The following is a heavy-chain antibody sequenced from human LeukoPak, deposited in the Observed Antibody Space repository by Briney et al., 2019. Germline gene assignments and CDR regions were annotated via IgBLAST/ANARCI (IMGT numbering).Heavy chain of an antibody. D-gene: IGHD5-18*01. CDR3: AKGDYSYGFSCYYGMDV. CDR1: GFTFSSYG. CDR2: ISYDGSNK. Sequence: GGSLRLSCAASGFTFSSYGTHWVRQAPGKGLEWVAVISYDGSNKYYADSVKGRFTISRDNSKNTLYLQMNSLRAEDTAVYYCAKGDYSYGFSCYYGMDVWGQGTTVTVSS. V-gene: IGHV3-30*18. J-gene: IGHJ6*02.